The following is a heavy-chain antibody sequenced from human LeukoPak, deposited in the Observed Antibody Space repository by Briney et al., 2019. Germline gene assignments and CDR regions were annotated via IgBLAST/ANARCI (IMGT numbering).Heavy chain of an antibody. CDR2: MNPNSGNT. V-gene: IGHV1-8*01. D-gene: IGHD1-26*01. Sequence: ASVKVSCKASGYTFTSYDINWVRQATGQGLEWMGWMNPNSGNTGYAQKFQGRVTMTRNTSISTAYMELSSLRSEDTAVYYCARGASGSYYEAYYFDYWGQGTLVIVSS. CDR1: GYTFTSYD. CDR3: ARGASGSYYEAYYFDY. J-gene: IGHJ4*02.